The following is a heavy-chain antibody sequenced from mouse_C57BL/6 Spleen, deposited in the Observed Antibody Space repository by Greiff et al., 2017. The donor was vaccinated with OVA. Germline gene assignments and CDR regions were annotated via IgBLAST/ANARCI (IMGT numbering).Heavy chain of an antibody. D-gene: IGHD3-3*01. V-gene: IGHV1-64*01. J-gene: IGHJ4*01. CDR2: IHPNSGST. CDR1: GYTFTSYW. Sequence: QVQLQQPGAELVKPGASVKLSCKASGYTFTSYWMHWVKQRPGQGLEWIGMIHPNSGSTNYNEKFKSKATLTVDKTSSTAYMQLSSLTSEDSAVYYCARFSWGVGGYAMDYWGQGTSVTVSS. CDR3: ARFSWGVGGYAMDY.